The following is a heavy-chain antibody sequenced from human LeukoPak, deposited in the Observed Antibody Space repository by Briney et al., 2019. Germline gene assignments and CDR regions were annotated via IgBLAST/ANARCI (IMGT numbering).Heavy chain of an antibody. D-gene: IGHD6-13*01. CDR1: GFTFIDCD. CDR3: GTAFPPLRTAAAGDY. CDR2: ISYRTSHI. Sequence: GGPVRLPCTACGFTFIDCDMHGFPHAPGKALECVSSISYRTSHIYYADSVKGRFTISRDNAKNSLYLQMDSLRAEDTAVYFCGTAFPPLRTAAAGDYWGQGTLVTASS. J-gene: IGHJ4*02. V-gene: IGHV3-21*01.